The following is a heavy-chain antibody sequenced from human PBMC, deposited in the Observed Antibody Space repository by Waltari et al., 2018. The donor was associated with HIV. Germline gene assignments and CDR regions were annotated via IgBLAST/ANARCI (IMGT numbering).Heavy chain of an antibody. CDR2: SYPDDTT. Sequence: EVLLAESGGGLIQPGGSLGLSCTAFNSSISAKHVTWTRQAPGGALEWVAASYPDDTTRYADSVSGRFTISRAKSRTKVFLLMNSLFVDDTATYFCATGVRYYGPWGQGTRVTVSS. V-gene: IGHV3-53*01. J-gene: IGHJ5*02. CDR1: NSSISAKH. D-gene: IGHD3-22*01. CDR3: ATGVRYYGP.